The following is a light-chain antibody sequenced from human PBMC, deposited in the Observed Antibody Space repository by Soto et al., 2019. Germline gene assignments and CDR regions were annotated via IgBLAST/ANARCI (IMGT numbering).Light chain of an antibody. Sequence: QSALTQLPSAFGSPGQSVTISSPGTSSDVGRYNYISWYQQHPAKASKLMIYEASKQPPGVPDRIYGSKSGNTASLTVSGLEADDGAVYSCSSYGGSSHYVFGSGTNVTVL. CDR3: SSYGGSSHYV. CDR1: SSDVGRYNY. V-gene: IGLV2-8*01. J-gene: IGLJ1*01. CDR2: EAS.